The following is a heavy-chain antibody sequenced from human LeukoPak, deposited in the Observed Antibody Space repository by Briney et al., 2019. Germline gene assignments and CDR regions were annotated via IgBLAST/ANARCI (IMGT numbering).Heavy chain of an antibody. CDR3: ARLSPAGYYGSGSPYYYYYYYYMDV. CDR1: GDSVSSNSAA. Sequence: SQTLSLTYAISGDSVSSNSAAWNWIRQSPSRGLEWLGRTYYRSKWYNDYAVSVKSRITINPDTSKNQFSLKLSSVTAADTAVYYCARLSPAGYYGSGSPYYYYYYYYMDVWGKGTTVTISS. V-gene: IGHV6-1*01. D-gene: IGHD3-10*01. CDR2: TYYRSKWYN. J-gene: IGHJ6*03.